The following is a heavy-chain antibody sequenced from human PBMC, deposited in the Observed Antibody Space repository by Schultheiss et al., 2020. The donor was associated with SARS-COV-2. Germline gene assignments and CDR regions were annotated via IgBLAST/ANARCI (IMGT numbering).Heavy chain of an antibody. D-gene: IGHD6-19*01. CDR1: GFTFSSYE. J-gene: IGHJ4*02. CDR3: ARDHISKAVAGTGHDY. CDR2: ISGSGGIT. V-gene: IGHV3-23*01. Sequence: GGSLRLSCAASGFTFSSYEMNWVRQAPGKGLEWVSAISGSGGITYYADSVKGRFTISRDNSKNTLYLQMNSLRAEDTAVYYCARDHISKAVAGTGHDYWGQGTLVTVSS.